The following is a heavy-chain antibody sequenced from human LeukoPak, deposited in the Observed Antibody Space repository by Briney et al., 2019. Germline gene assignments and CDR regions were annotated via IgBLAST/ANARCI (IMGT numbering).Heavy chain of an antibody. J-gene: IGHJ6*03. CDR2: IHYSGTT. Sequence: SETLPLTCTVSGGSISSHFWSWIRQPPGKGLEWIGYIHYSGTTYYNPSLKSRVTISVDTSKKQFSLKLSSVTAADTAVYYCARGLPDDYYYYMDVWGKGTTVTVSS. D-gene: IGHD1-14*01. V-gene: IGHV4-59*11. CDR3: ARGLPDDYYYYMDV. CDR1: GGSISSHF.